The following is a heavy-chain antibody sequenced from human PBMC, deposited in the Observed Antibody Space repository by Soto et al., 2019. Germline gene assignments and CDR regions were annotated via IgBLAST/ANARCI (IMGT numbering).Heavy chain of an antibody. CDR1: GYIFSMYW. CDR3: ARLKYNWNENWFDP. Sequence: GESLKISCDGSGYIFSMYWIAWVRQMPGKGLEWMGIINPRDSDTRYSPAFQGQVSISADKSINTAYLQWSSLKASDTAMYYCARLKYNWNENWFDPWGQGTLVTVSS. V-gene: IGHV5-51*01. D-gene: IGHD1-20*01. J-gene: IGHJ5*02. CDR2: INPRDSDT.